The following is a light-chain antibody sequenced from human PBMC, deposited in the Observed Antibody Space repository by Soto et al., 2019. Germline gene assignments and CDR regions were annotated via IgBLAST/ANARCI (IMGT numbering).Light chain of an antibody. Sequence: EIVLTQSPGTLSLSLGERATLSCRASQSLRTNSLAWYQQKPGQAPRLLISGASGRATGVPDRFSGSGSGTDFTLTIDRLESEDFAVYFCQQYGDLPWTFGQGTKVDIK. V-gene: IGKV3-20*01. CDR3: QQYGDLPWT. CDR1: QSLRTNS. CDR2: GAS. J-gene: IGKJ1*01.